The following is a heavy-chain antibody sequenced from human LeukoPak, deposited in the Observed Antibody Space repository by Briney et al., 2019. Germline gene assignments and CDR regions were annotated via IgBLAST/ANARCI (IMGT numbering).Heavy chain of an antibody. CDR3: AKSQFDSAGLHALDL. D-gene: IGHD3-22*01. CDR2: ISWSSDHI. V-gene: IGHV3-9*01. CDR1: GFTFGDYA. J-gene: IGHJ3*01. Sequence: GGSLRLSCAASGFTFGDYAMHWVRQAPGKGLEWVSSISWSSDHIGYADSVKGRFTISRDNAKSSLYMQMNSLKVEDTAFYYCAKSQFDSAGLHALDLWGQGTMVTVSS.